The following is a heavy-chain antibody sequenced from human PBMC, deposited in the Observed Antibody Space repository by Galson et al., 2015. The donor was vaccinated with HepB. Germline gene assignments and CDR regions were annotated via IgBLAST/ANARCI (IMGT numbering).Heavy chain of an antibody. V-gene: IGHV3-30*03. CDR1: GFTFSSYG. CDR3: AGCGGDPYYYYGMDV. CDR2: ISYDGSNK. D-gene: IGHD2-21*02. J-gene: IGHJ6*02. Sequence: SLRLSCAASGFTFSSYGMHWVRQAPGKGLEWVAVISYDGSNKYYADSVKGRFTISRDNSKNTLYLQMNSLRAEDTAVYYCAGCGGDPYYYYGMDVWGQGTTVTVSS.